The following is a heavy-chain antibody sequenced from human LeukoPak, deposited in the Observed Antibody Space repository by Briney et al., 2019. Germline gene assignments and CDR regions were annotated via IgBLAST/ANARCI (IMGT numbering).Heavy chain of an antibody. CDR1: EYTFTSYY. CDR3: AREGSGWPFDY. Sequence: ASVKVSCKASEYTFTSYYMHWVRQAPGQGLEWMGIINPSGGSTSYAQKFQGRVTMTRDTSTSTVYMELSSLRSEDTAVYYCAREGSGWPFDYWGQGTLVTVSS. J-gene: IGHJ4*02. CDR2: INPSGGST. V-gene: IGHV1-46*03. D-gene: IGHD6-19*01.